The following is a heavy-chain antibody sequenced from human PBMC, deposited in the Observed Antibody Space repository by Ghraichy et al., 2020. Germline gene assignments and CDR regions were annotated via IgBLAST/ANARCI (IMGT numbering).Heavy chain of an antibody. V-gene: IGHV3-21*01. CDR2: ISSSSSYI. J-gene: IGHJ4*02. D-gene: IGHD3-3*01. Sequence: GGSLRLSCAASGFTFSSYSMNWVRQAPGKGLEWVSSISSSSSYIYYADSVKGRFTISRDNAKNSLYLQMNSLRAEDTAVYYCARDSIFGVVIGVFPDYWGQGTLVTVSS. CDR1: GFTFSSYS. CDR3: ARDSIFGVVIGVFPDY.